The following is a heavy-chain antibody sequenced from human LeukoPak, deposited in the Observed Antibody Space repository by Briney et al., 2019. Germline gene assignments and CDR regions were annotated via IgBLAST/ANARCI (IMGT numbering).Heavy chain of an antibody. CDR2: ISGSGGST. Sequence: PGGSLRLSCAASGFTFSSNAMSWVRQAPGKGLEWVSAISGSGGSTYYADSVKGRFTISRDNSKNTLYLQMNSLRAEDTAVYYCAKDRKMVRGEDYWGQGTLVTVSS. CDR1: GFTFSSNA. CDR3: AKDRKMVRGEDY. J-gene: IGHJ4*02. D-gene: IGHD3-10*01. V-gene: IGHV3-23*01.